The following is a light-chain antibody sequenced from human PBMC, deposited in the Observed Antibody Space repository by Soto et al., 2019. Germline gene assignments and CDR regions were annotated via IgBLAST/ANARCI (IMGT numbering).Light chain of an antibody. Sequence: EIVMTQSPATLSVSPGERAPLSCRASQSVGSNLAWYQQKPGQAPRLLIYGASTRATGIPARFSGSGSGTEFTLTISSLQSEDFAVYYCHQYNNWPQPFGQGTKVEIK. CDR1: QSVGSN. V-gene: IGKV3-15*01. CDR3: HQYNNWPQP. CDR2: GAS. J-gene: IGKJ1*01.